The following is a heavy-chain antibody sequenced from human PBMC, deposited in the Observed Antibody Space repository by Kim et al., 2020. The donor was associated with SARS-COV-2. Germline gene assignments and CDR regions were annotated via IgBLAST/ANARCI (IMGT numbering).Heavy chain of an antibody. CDR3: ASFMGAPDLFWAFDI. V-gene: IGHV4-31*03. CDR1: GGSISSGGYY. D-gene: IGHD1-26*01. CDR2: IYCSGST. Sequence: SETLSLTCTVSGGSISSGGYYWSWIRQHPGKGLEWIGYIYCSGSTYYNPSLKSRATISVDTSKNQFSLKLSSVTAADTAVYYCASFMGAPDLFWAFDIWGQGTMVTVSS. J-gene: IGHJ3*02.